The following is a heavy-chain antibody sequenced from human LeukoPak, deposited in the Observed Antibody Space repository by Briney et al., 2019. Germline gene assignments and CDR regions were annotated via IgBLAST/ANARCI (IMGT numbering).Heavy chain of an antibody. CDR3: AREPGVGYQLWLLSCFDY. CDR1: GFTFSSYW. CDR2: INSDGSST. D-gene: IGHD5-18*01. Sequence: GVSLRLSCAASGFTFSSYWMHWVRQAQGKGLVWVSRINSDGSSTSYADSVKGRFTISRDNAKNTLYLQMNSLRAEDTAVYYCAREPGVGYQLWLLSCFDYWGQGTLVTVSS. V-gene: IGHV3-74*01. J-gene: IGHJ4*02.